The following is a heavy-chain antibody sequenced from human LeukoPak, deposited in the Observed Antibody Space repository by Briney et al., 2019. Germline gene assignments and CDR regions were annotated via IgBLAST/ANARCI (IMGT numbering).Heavy chain of an antibody. Sequence: SETLSLTCTVSGGSISSYYWSWIRQPPGKGLEWIGYIYYSGGTNYNPSLKSRVTISVDTSKNQFSLKLSSVTAADTAVYYCARDYGSGWYIAPRRNWYFDLWGRGTLVTVSS. CDR3: ARDYGSGWYIAPRRNWYFDL. V-gene: IGHV4-59*01. CDR1: GGSISSYY. D-gene: IGHD6-19*01. CDR2: IYYSGGT. J-gene: IGHJ2*01.